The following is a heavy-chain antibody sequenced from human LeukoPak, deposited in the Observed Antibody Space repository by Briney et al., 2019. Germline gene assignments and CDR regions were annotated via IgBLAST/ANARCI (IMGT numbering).Heavy chain of an antibody. CDR3: AREAVYCSGGSCDDAFDI. CDR1: GYTFTSYD. J-gene: IGHJ3*02. Sequence: ASVKVSCKASGYTFTSYDINWVRQAPGQGLEWMGWMNPNSGNTGYAQKFQGRVTMTRNTSISTAYMELSRLRSDDTAVYYCAREAVYCSGGSCDDAFDIWGQGTMVTVSS. D-gene: IGHD2-15*01. V-gene: IGHV1-8*01. CDR2: MNPNSGNT.